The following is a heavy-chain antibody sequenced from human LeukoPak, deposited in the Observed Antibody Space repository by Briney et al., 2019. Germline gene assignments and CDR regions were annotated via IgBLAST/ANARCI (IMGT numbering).Heavy chain of an antibody. CDR1: GHTFTSYG. CDR2: INPNSGNS. Sequence: ASVKVSCKAPGHTFTSYGLSWVRQAPGQGLEWLGWINPNSGNSNYAQKLQDRVTVTTDTSTNTAYMELRSLRFDDTAVYYCVTEGYCTSDSCYVHWGQGTLVTVSS. J-gene: IGHJ4*02. CDR3: VTEGYCTSDSCYVH. V-gene: IGHV1-18*01. D-gene: IGHD2-2*01.